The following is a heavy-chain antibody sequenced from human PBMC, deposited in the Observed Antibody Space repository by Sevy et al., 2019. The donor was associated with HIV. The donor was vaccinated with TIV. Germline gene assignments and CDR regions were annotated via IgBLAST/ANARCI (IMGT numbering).Heavy chain of an antibody. Sequence: GGSLRLSCAASAFTFSSYAMHWVRQAPGKGLEWVAVISYDGNDKDYADSVKGRFTISRDNSKNTLYLQMNSLRIEDTAVYYCAGAQGVLLWFGEFPLWGPGTLVTVSS. CDR2: ISYDGNDK. CDR1: AFTFSSYA. D-gene: IGHD3-10*01. J-gene: IGHJ4*02. CDR3: AGAQGVLLWFGEFPL. V-gene: IGHV3-30*04.